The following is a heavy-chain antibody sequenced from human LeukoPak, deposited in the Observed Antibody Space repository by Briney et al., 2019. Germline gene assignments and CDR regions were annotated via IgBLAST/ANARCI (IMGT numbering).Heavy chain of an antibody. J-gene: IGHJ4*02. V-gene: IGHV5-51*01. D-gene: IGHD3-22*01. Sequence: GESLKISSKGSGYSFTSYWIGWVRQMPGKGLEWMGIIYPGDSGTRYSPSFQGQVTISAGKSISNTHLQWSSLKASDSVMYYCARDDSSGYYGYWGQGALVTVSS. CDR2: IYPGDSGT. CDR3: ARDDSSGYYGY. CDR1: GYSFTSYW.